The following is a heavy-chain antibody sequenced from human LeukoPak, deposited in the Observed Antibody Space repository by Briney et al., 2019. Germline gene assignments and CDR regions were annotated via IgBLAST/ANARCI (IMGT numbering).Heavy chain of an antibody. CDR3: GRGVAPYF. CDR1: GFTFSSFS. Sequence: GGSLRLSCAASGFTFSSFSMNWVRQAPGKGLEWVSSISSRSSYIYYADSVKGRFTISRDNAKNSLYLQMNSLRVEDTAVYYCGRGVAPYFGGQGTLVTVSS. CDR2: ISSRSSYI. V-gene: IGHV3-21*01. J-gene: IGHJ4*02. D-gene: IGHD2-21*01.